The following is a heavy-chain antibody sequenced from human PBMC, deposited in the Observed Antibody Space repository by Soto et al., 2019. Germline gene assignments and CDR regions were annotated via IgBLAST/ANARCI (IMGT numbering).Heavy chain of an antibody. CDR2: IFYTGNT. J-gene: IGHJ5*02. D-gene: IGHD3-10*01. V-gene: IGHV4-59*01. Sequence: SETLSLTCNVSGGPISSYYCSWIRQSPWKGLEWIGQIFYTGNTNYNPSLKSRVTMSVDIHKKQFSLKLRSVTTADTAIYFCARNNVRGVSNSYNWMDPWGQGTLVTVSS. CDR3: ARNNVRGVSNSYNWMDP. CDR1: GGPISSYY.